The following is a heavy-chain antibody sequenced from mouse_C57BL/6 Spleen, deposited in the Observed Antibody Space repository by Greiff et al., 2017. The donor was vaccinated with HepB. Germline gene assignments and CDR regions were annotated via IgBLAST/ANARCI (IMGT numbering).Heavy chain of an antibody. CDR3: ARGGLRYAMDY. D-gene: IGHD2-4*01. V-gene: IGHV1-69*01. J-gene: IGHJ4*01. Sequence: VKLQESGAELVMPGASVKLSCKASGYTFTSYWMHWVKQRPGQGLEWIGEIDPSDSYTNYNQKFKGKSTLTVDKSSSTAYMQLSSLTSEDSAVYYCARGGLRYAMDYWGQGTSVTVSS. CDR1: GYTFTSYW. CDR2: IDPSDSYT.